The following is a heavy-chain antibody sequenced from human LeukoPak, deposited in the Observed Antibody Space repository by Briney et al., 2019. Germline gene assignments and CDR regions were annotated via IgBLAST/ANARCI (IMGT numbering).Heavy chain of an antibody. Sequence: GASVKVSCKASGYTFTSYDINWVRQATGQGLEWMGWMNPNSGNTGYAQKFQGRVTMTRNTSISTAYMELSSLRSEDTAVYYCAREGSYYYYMDVWGKGTTVTVSS. CDR3: AREGSYYYYMDV. CDR1: GYTFTSYD. CDR2: MNPNSGNT. J-gene: IGHJ6*03. V-gene: IGHV1-8*01.